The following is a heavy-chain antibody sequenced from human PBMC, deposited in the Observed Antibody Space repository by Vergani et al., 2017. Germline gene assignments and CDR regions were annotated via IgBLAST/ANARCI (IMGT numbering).Heavy chain of an antibody. CDR3: ARDSAVYDFWSGYYTTGPGYFQH. CDR2: INTNTGNP. J-gene: IGHJ1*01. V-gene: IGHV7-4-1*02. CDR1: GYTFTNYA. Sequence: QVQLVQSGSELKKPGASVTISCKASGYTFTNYAVNWVRQAPGQGLEWMGWINTNTGNPTYAQGFTGRFVFSLDTSVSTAYLQISSLKAEDTAVYYCARDSAVYDFWSGYYTTGPGYFQHWGQGTLVTVSS. D-gene: IGHD3-3*01.